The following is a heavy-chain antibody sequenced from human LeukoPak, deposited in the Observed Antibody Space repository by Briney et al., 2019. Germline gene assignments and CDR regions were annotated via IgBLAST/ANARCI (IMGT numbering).Heavy chain of an antibody. D-gene: IGHD1-26*01. V-gene: IGHV3-48*03. CDR1: GFTFSSYE. J-gene: IGHJ4*02. CDR3: ARVGASGYFDY. Sequence: SGGSLRLSCAASGFTFSSYEMNWVRQAPGKGLEWVSYISSSGSTIYHADSVKGRFTISRDNAKNSLHLQMNSLRAEDTAMYYCARVGASGYFDYWGQGTLVTVSS. CDR2: ISSSGSTI.